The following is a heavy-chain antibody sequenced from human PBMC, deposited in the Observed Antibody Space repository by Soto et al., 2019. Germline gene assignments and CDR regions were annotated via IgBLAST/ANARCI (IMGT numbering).Heavy chain of an antibody. V-gene: IGHV3-23*01. CDR3: AKRGASSLTPFDY. D-gene: IGHD6-13*01. J-gene: IGHJ4*02. CDR1: GFTFSSYA. CDR2: ISGSGSST. Sequence: GGSLRLSCAASGFTFSSYAMSWVRQAPGKELEWVSGISGSGSSTFYTNSVKGRFTISRDNSKNTLYLQLSSLRAEDTAIYYCAKRGASSLTPFDYSGQGTLVTVSS.